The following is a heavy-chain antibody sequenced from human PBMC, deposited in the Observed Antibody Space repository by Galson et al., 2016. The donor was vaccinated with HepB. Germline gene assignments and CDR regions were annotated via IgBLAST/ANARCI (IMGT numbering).Heavy chain of an antibody. J-gene: IGHJ4*02. V-gene: IGHV3-66*01. Sequence: SLRLSCAASGLSVGSNYMSWVRQAPGKGLEWVSIIYSGGSTSFADSVKGRFTVSRDSSKNTVYLQMNSLRAEDTAVYYCARDRSPYEPLGPDYWGQGTLVTVSP. CDR1: GLSVGSNY. D-gene: IGHD1-14*01. CDR3: ARDRSPYEPLGPDY. CDR2: IYSGGST.